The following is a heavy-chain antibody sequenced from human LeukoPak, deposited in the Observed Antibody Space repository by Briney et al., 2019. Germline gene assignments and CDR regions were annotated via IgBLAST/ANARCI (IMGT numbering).Heavy chain of an antibody. D-gene: IGHD5/OR15-5a*01. CDR1: GYTFTSYG. CDR2: ITPMFGTA. Sequence: SVIISCKASGYTFTSYGISWVRQAPGQGLELIEGITPMFGTANYAQKFQGRVTITADESTGTAYMELSSLRSEDTAVYYCASSFYDLLVYFDYWGQGPMVTVYS. J-gene: IGHJ4*02. V-gene: IGHV1-69*13. CDR3: ASSFYDLLVYFDY.